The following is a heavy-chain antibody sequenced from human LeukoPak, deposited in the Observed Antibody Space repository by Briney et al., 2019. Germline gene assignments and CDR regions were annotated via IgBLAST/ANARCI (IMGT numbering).Heavy chain of an antibody. Sequence: GGSLRLSCAASGFTFSSYWMSWVRQAPGKGLEWVANIKQDGSEKYYVDSVKGRFTISRDNAKNSLYLQMNSLRAEDTAVYYCARLGESTRYYYYGMDVWGQGTMVTVSS. CDR3: ARLGESTRYYYYGMDV. V-gene: IGHV3-7*01. CDR1: GFTFSSYW. CDR2: IKQDGSEK. J-gene: IGHJ6*02. D-gene: IGHD3-10*01.